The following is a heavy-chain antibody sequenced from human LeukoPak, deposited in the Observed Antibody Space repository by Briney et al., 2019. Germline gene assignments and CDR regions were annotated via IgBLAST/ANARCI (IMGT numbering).Heavy chain of an antibody. CDR2: INPSGGST. CDR1: GYTFTSYY. Sequence: ASVKVSCKASGYTFTSYYMHWVRQAPGQGLEWMGIINPSGGSTSYAQEFQGRVTMTRDTSTSTVYMELSSLRSEDTAVYYCAVFYSNSPGWFDPWGQGTLVTVSS. J-gene: IGHJ5*02. V-gene: IGHV1-46*01. D-gene: IGHD4-11*01. CDR3: AVFYSNSPGWFDP.